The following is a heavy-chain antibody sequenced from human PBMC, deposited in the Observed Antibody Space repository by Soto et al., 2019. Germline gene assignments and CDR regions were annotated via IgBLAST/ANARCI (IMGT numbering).Heavy chain of an antibody. J-gene: IGHJ6*02. CDR2: INHSGST. CDR1: GGSFSGYY. V-gene: IGHV4-34*01. CDR3: ARGRLGVPYSSGWYGMDV. Sequence: SETLSLTCAVYGGSFSGYYWSWIRQPPGKGLEWIGEINHSGSTNYNPSLKSRVTISVDTSKNQFSLKLSSVTAADTAVYYCARGRLGVPYSSGWYGMDVWGQGTTVTVSS. D-gene: IGHD6-19*01.